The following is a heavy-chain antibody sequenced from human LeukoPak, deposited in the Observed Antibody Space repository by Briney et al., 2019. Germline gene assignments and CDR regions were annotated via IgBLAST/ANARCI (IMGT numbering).Heavy chain of an antibody. Sequence: TSETLSLTCTVSGGSISSGSYYWSWIRQPAGKGLEWIGRIYTSGSTNYNPSLKSRVTISVDTSKNQFSLKLSSVTAADTAVYYCARESGYDGPVYWGQGTLVTVSS. CDR1: GGSISSGSYY. V-gene: IGHV4-61*02. J-gene: IGHJ4*02. CDR2: IYTSGST. D-gene: IGHD5-12*01. CDR3: ARESGYDGPVY.